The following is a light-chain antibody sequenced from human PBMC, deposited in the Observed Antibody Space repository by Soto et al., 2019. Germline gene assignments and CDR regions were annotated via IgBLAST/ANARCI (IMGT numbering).Light chain of an antibody. CDR2: EVN. CDR3: CSFAGSGTGV. CDR1: SSDIGTYNL. V-gene: IGLV2-23*02. J-gene: IGLJ1*01. Sequence: SVLPQAASGSGAPGQASGISYPGTSSDIGTYNLVSWYQQHPGKAPKLMISEVNKRPSGVSNRFSGSKSGNTASLTISGLQTQDEADYYCCSFAGSGTGVFGTGTKVTVL.